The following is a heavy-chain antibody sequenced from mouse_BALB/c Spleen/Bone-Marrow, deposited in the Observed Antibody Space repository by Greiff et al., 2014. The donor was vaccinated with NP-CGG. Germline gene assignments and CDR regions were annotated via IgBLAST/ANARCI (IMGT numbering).Heavy chain of an antibody. D-gene: IGHD3-3*01. J-gene: IGHJ4*01. V-gene: IGHV5-17*02. CDR2: ISSGSSTI. CDR3: TRSGTLGAMDY. Sequence: DVQLVESGGGLVQPGGSRKLSCAASGFTFGSFGMHWVRQAPEKGLEWVAYISSGSSTIYYADTMKGRFTISRDNPKNTLFLQMTSLRSEDTAMYYCTRSGTLGAMDYWGQGTSVTVSS. CDR1: GFTFGSFG.